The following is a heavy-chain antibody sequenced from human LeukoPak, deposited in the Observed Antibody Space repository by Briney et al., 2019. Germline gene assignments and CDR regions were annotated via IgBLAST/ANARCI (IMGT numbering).Heavy chain of an antibody. Sequence: ASVKVSCKASGYTFISYQMHWLRQPPGQGLEWMGIINPTGGSTSHAQKFQGRVTMTRDTSTSTVYMELSSLRSEDTAVYYCARKGSSSCFDYWGQGTLVTVSS. CDR3: ARKGSSSCFDY. CDR1: GYTFISYQ. V-gene: IGHV1-46*01. CDR2: INPTGGST. D-gene: IGHD6-6*01. J-gene: IGHJ4*02.